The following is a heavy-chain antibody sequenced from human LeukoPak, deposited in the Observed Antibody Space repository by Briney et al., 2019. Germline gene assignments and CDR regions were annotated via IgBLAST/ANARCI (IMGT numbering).Heavy chain of an antibody. CDR2: INPSGGSA. Sequence: ASVKVSCKASGYTFINYYMHWVRQAPGQGLEWMGIINPSGGSAYYAQKFQGRVTMTSNVSTSTFHMELSSLRSEDTAVYYCARPVDTASLVNWGQGTLVTVSS. J-gene: IGHJ4*02. D-gene: IGHD5-18*01. CDR1: GYTFINYY. CDR3: ARPVDTASLVN. V-gene: IGHV1-46*01.